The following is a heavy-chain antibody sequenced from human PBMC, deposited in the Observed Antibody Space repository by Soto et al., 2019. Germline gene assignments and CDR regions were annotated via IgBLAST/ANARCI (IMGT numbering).Heavy chain of an antibody. Sequence: PSETLSLTCAVSDGSISSSNWWSGVRQPPGKGLEWIGETYHSGSTNYNPSLKSRVTISVDKSKNQFSLKLSSVTAADTAVYYCARRVVPAARWNGMDVWGQGTTVTVSS. CDR2: TYHSGST. CDR1: DGSISSSNW. J-gene: IGHJ6*02. CDR3: ARRVVPAARWNGMDV. D-gene: IGHD2-2*01. V-gene: IGHV4-4*02.